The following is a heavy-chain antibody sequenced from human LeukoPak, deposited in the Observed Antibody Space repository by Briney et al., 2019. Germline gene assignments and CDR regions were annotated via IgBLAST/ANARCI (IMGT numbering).Heavy chain of an antibody. CDR1: GGSISRYY. CDR2: IYYRGRT. CDR3: ARSAPSYYYDSSALISMTD. Sequence: SETLSLTCTGSGGSISRYYWSWIRQPPGKGREGMGYIYYRGRTNYNPSLTSRVPISVDTSKNQFSLKLSSVTAADTAVYYCARSAPSYYYDSSALISMTDWGQGTLVTVSS. V-gene: IGHV4-59*01. D-gene: IGHD3-22*01. J-gene: IGHJ4*02.